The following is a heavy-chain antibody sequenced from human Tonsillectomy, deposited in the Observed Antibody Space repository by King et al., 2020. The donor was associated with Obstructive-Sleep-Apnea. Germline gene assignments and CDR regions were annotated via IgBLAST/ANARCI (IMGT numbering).Heavy chain of an antibody. CDR3: ARDNCGDNPPFYGMDV. CDR2: ISDNGSNK. J-gene: IGHJ6*02. D-gene: IGHD2-21*01. CDR1: GFSFSSYT. V-gene: IGHV3-30*09. Sequence: VQLVESGGGVVQPGRSLRLSCAASGFSFSSYTMYWVRQAPGKGLEWVSLISDNGSNKFYADSVGGRFAMSRDNSRDTLYLQMNSLRAEDTAVYFCARDNCGDNPPFYGMDVWGRGTTVTVSS.